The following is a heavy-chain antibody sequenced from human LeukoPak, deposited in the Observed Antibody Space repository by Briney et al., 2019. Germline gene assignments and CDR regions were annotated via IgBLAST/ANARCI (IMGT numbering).Heavy chain of an antibody. Sequence: QPGASLRLSCAASGFIFSNYAMYWVRQAPGKGLEWVSAISGRSGSTYYADSVKGRFTISRDSSKNTLCLQMNSLRVDDTAVYYCAKWGDYDVLTGYYVSDFWGQGTLVTVSS. V-gene: IGHV3-23*01. D-gene: IGHD3-9*01. CDR2: ISGRSGST. CDR3: AKWGDYDVLTGYYVSDF. CDR1: GFIFSNYA. J-gene: IGHJ4*02.